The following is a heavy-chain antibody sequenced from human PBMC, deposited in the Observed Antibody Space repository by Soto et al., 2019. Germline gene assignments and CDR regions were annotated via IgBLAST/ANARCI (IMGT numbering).Heavy chain of an antibody. Sequence: QVQLVESGGGVVQPGRSLRLSCAASGFTFSSYAMQWVRQAPCKGLEWVAVISYDGSNKYYADSVKGRFTISRDNSKNTLYLQMNSLRAEDTAVYYCARDPMGRYYGSGSYYFDYWGQGTLVTVSS. CDR3: ARDPMGRYYGSGSYYFDY. J-gene: IGHJ4*02. V-gene: IGHV3-30-3*01. CDR2: ISYDGSNK. D-gene: IGHD3-10*01. CDR1: GFTFSSYA.